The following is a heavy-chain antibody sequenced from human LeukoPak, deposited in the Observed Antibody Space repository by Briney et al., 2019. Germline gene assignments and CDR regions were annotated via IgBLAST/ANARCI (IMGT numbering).Heavy chain of an antibody. CDR3: AKESTSYHWYFDL. CDR1: GGSISNYY. CDR2: IYYSGST. Sequence: PSETLSLTRTVSGGSISNYYWSWIRQPPGKGLEWIGYIYYSGSTNYNPSLKSRVTISVDTSKNQFSLKLSSVTPADTAVYYCAKESTSYHWYFDLWGRGTLVTVSS. J-gene: IGHJ2*01. V-gene: IGHV4-59*01.